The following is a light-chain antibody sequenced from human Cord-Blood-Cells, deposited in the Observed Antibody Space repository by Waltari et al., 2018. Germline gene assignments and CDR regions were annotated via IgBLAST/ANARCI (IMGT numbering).Light chain of an antibody. CDR3: SSYAGSNNWV. CDR2: EVS. V-gene: IGLV2-8*01. CDR1: SSDVGGYNY. J-gene: IGLJ3*02. Sequence: QSALTPPPSASGSPGQSVTISCTGTSSDVGGYNYVSWYQQHPGKAPKPMIYEVSKRPSGVPDRFSGSKSGNTASLTVSGLQAEDEADYYGSSYAGSNNWVFGGGTKLTVL.